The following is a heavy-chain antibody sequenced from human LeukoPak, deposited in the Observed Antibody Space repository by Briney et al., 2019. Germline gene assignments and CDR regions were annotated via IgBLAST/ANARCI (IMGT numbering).Heavy chain of an antibody. D-gene: IGHD3-10*01. V-gene: IGHV3-30*04. J-gene: IGHJ3*02. CDR2: ISYDGSNK. CDR1: GFTFSTYA. CDR3: AKDITGVLLWFGESGAFDI. Sequence: GGSLRLSCAASGFTFSTYAMHWVRQAPGKGLEWVAVISYDGSNKYYADSVKGRFTISRDNSKNTLYLQMNSLRAEDTAVYYCAKDITGVLLWFGESGAFDIWGQGTMVTVSS.